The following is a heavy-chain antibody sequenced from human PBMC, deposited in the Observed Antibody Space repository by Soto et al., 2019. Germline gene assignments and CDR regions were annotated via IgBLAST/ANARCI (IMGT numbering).Heavy chain of an antibody. J-gene: IGHJ6*03. CDR3: ARDSVATGNYYYYYMDV. D-gene: IGHD5-12*01. V-gene: IGHV4-59*01. CDR1: GGSISSYY. Sequence: PSETLSLTCTVSGGSISSYYWSWIRQPPGKGLEWIGYIYYSGSTNYNPSLKSRVTISVDTSKNQFSLKLSSVTAADTAVYYCARDSVATGNYYYYYMDVWGKGTTVTVSS. CDR2: IYYSGST.